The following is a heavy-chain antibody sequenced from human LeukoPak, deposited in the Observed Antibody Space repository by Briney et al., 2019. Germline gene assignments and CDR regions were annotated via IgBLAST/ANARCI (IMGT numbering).Heavy chain of an antibody. D-gene: IGHD6-13*01. Sequence: GASVKVSCKASGYTFTSYGISWLRQAPGQGLEWMGWISAYNGNTNYAQKLQGRVTMTTDTSTSTAYMELRSLRSDDTAVYYCARDSVSSWYRTTYYYGMDVWGQGTTVTVSS. CDR1: GYTFTSYG. CDR2: ISAYNGNT. CDR3: ARDSVSSWYRTTYYYGMDV. J-gene: IGHJ6*02. V-gene: IGHV1-18*01.